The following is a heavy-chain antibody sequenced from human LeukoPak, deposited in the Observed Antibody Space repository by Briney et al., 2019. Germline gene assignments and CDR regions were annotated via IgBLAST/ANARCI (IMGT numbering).Heavy chain of an antibody. V-gene: IGHV4-34*01. CDR3: ARGGYSYGFLYYFDY. CDR2: INHSGST. CDR1: GGSFSGYY. Sequence: SETLSLTCAVYGGSFSGYYWSWNRQPPGKGLEWIGEINHSGSTNYNPSLKSRVTISVDTSKNQFSLKLSSVTAADTAVYYCARGGYSYGFLYYFDYWGQGTLVTVSS. J-gene: IGHJ4*02. D-gene: IGHD5-18*01.